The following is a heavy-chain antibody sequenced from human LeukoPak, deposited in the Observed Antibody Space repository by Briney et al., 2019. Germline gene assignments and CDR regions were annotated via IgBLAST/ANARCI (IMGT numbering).Heavy chain of an antibody. J-gene: IGHJ6*02. CDR3: ASASSPPSVRYYYGMDV. D-gene: IGHD2-2*01. CDR1: GYSFTSYW. V-gene: IGHV5-51*01. CDR2: IYPGDSDT. Sequence: GESLKISCKGSGYSFTSYWIGWVRQMPGKGLEGMGIIYPGDSDTRYSPSFQGQVTISADKSISTAYLQWSSLKASDTAMYYCASASSPPSVRYYYGMDVWGQGTTVTVSS.